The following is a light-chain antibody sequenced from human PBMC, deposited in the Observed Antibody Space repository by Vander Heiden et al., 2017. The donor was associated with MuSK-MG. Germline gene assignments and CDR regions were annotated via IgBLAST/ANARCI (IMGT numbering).Light chain of an antibody. CDR3: QQYYTSPWT. Sequence: DIAMTQSPASLAVSLGERATLNCKSSQTVLYSIDNKSYLAWYQQKPGQPPRLLIYWASTRESGVPDRFSGSGSGTDFTLTISSLQAEDVAVYYCQQYYTSPWTFGQGTKVEIK. CDR1: QTVLYSIDNKSY. CDR2: WAS. V-gene: IGKV4-1*01. J-gene: IGKJ1*01.